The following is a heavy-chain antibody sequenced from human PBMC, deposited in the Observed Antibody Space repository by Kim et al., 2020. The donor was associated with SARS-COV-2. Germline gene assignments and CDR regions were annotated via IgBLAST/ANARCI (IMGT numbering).Heavy chain of an antibody. CDR1: GGSFSGYY. V-gene: IGHV4-34*01. CDR3: ARGGKVYKSRYYYYMDV. J-gene: IGHJ6*03. CDR2: INHSGST. Sequence: SETLSLTCAVYGGSFSGYYWSWIRQPPGKGLEWIGEINHSGSTNYNPSLKSRVTISVDTSKNQFSLKLSSVTAADTAVYYCARGGKVYKSRYYYYMDVWGKGTTVTVSS. D-gene: IGHD1-1*01.